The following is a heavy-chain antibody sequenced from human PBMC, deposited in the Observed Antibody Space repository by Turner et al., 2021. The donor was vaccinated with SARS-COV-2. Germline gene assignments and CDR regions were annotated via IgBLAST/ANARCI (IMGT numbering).Heavy chain of an antibody. V-gene: IGHV3-30-3*01. J-gene: IGHJ4*02. Sequence: QVQLVESGGGVVQPGRSLRLSCAASGLTFSTYALHWVRQAPGKGLEWVAVISYDGSNENYADSVKGRFTISRDNSKNTLYLQMNSLRTEDTAVYYCARAPSYCSSTSCPPPFDYWGQGTLVTVSS. D-gene: IGHD2-2*01. CDR3: ARAPSYCSSTSCPPPFDY. CDR1: GLTFSTYA. CDR2: ISYDGSNE.